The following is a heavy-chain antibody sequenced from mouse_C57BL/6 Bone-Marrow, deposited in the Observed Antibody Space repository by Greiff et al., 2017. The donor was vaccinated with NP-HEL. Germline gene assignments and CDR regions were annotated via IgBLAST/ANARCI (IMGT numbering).Heavy chain of an antibody. V-gene: IGHV1-55*01. J-gene: IGHJ2*01. CDR2: IYPGSGST. D-gene: IGHD3-2*02. Sequence: QQPGQGLEWIGDIYPGSGSTNYNEKFKSKATLTVDTSSSTAYMQLSSLTSEDSAVYYCARRQLRPLFDYWGQGTTLTVSS. CDR3: ARRQLRPLFDY.